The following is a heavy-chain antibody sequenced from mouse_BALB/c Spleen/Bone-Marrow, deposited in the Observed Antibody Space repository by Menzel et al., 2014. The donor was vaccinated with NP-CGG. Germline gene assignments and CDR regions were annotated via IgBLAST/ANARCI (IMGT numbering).Heavy chain of an antibody. V-gene: IGHV14-3*02. CDR2: IDPASGDT. D-gene: IGHD2-2*01. CDR1: GFNIKDTY. CDR3: ARVNPWYFDV. J-gene: IGHJ1*01. Sequence: VQLQQPGAELVKPGASVKLSCTASGFNIKDTYTHWVMQRPEQGLAWIGRIDPASGDTKFDPKFQGKATITADTSSNTAYLQVTSLTSEDTAVYYCARVNPWYFDVWGAGTTVTVSS.